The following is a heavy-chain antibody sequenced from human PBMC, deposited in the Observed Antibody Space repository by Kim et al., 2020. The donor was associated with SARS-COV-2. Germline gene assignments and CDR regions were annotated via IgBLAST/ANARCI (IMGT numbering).Heavy chain of an antibody. CDR3: ARGRAGVVPSPILGLGPYYYYYAMDV. D-gene: IGHD3-3*01. J-gene: IGHJ6*02. CDR1: GGSFSAYS. CDR2: VSHSGIT. Sequence: SETLSLTCAVYGGSFSAYSWIWIRQAPGKGLEWIGEVSHSGITKYHPSLKSRVTTSVDTSKNQFSLKLPSVTAADTAVFYCARGRAGVVPSPILGLGPYYYYYAMDVWGQGTTVTVS. V-gene: IGHV4-34*01.